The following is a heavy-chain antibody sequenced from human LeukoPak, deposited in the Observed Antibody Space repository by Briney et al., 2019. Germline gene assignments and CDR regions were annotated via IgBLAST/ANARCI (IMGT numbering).Heavy chain of an antibody. V-gene: IGHV3-30*18. CDR1: GFTFSSYG. J-gene: IGHJ3*02. Sequence: GGSLRLSCAASGFTFSSYGMHWVRQAPGKGLEWVAVISYDGSNKYYADSVRGRFTISRDNSKNALYLQMNSLRAEDTAVYYCAKDRDAFDIWGQGTMVTVSS. CDR2: ISYDGSNK. CDR3: AKDRDAFDI.